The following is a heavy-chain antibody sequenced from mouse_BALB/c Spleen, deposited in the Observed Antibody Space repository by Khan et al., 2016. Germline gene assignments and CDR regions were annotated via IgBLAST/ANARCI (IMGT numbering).Heavy chain of an antibody. V-gene: IGHV2-6-7*01. J-gene: IGHJ3*01. CDR3: ASYYDYDGGFAY. CDR2: IWGDGST. D-gene: IGHD2-4*01. CDR1: EFSITGFA. Sequence: QVQLKESGPGLVAPSQSLFITCTVSEFSITGFAVNWVRQPPGKGLEWLGVIWGDGSTDYDSALKSRLSISKDNSKSQVFLKMNSLQTDDTARYYCASYYDYDGGFAYWGQGTLVTVSA.